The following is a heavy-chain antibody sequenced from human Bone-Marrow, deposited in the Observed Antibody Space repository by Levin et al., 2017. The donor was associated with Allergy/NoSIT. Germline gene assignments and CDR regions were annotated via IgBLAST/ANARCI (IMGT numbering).Heavy chain of an antibody. CDR1: GFPFNLYA. J-gene: IGHJ5*01. CDR3: AREDQKNYDSWSGYYTGAWFDS. V-gene: IGHV3-30-3*01. Sequence: LSLTCAASGFPFNLYAIHWVRQAPGKGLEWVAGISYDGSHHYYAESVKGRFTISRDNSKNMMYLQMNSLRTEDTAVYYCAREDQKNYDSWSGYYTGAWFDSWGQGTLVAVSS. D-gene: IGHD3-3*01. CDR2: ISYDGSHH.